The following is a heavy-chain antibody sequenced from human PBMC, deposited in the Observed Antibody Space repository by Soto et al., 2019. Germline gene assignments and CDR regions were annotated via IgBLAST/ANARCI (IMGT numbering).Heavy chain of an antibody. CDR2: IKSKTDGGTT. J-gene: IGHJ5*02. Sequence: GGSLRLSCAASGFTFSNAWMSWVRQAPGKGLEWVGRIKSKTDGGTTDYAAPVKGRFTISRDDSKNTLYLQMNSLKTEDTAVYYCTTDRHYDFWSGYYTLGPNWFDPWGQGTLVTVS. D-gene: IGHD3-3*01. CDR1: GFTFSNAW. CDR3: TTDRHYDFWSGYYTLGPNWFDP. V-gene: IGHV3-15*01.